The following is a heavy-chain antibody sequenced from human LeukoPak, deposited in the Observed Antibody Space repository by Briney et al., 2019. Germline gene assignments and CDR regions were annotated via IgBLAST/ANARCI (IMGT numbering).Heavy chain of an antibody. V-gene: IGHV4-59*01. CDR1: GGSISSYY. CDR3: ARDKYRWNDGSYGMDV. D-gene: IGHD1-1*01. CDR2: IYYSGST. J-gene: IGHJ6*02. Sequence: SATLSLTCTVSGGSISSYYWSWIRQPPGKGLEWIGYIYYSGSTNYNPSLKSRVTISVDTSKNQFSLKLSSVTAADTAVYYCARDKYRWNDGSYGMDVWGQGTTVTVSS.